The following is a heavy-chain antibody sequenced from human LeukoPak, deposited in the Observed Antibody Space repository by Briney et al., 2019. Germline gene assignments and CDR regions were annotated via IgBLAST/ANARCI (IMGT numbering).Heavy chain of an antibody. CDR3: ARVYTGGYYDILTGYSAREIDY. V-gene: IGHV4-39*07. CDR2: IYYSGST. CDR1: GGSISSSSYY. J-gene: IGHJ4*02. D-gene: IGHD3-9*01. Sequence: SETLSLTCTVSGGSISSSSYYWGWIRQPPGKGLEWIGSIYYSGSTYYNPSLKSRVTISVDTSKNQFSLKLSSVTAADTAVYYCARVYTGGYYDILTGYSAREIDYWGQGTLVTVFS.